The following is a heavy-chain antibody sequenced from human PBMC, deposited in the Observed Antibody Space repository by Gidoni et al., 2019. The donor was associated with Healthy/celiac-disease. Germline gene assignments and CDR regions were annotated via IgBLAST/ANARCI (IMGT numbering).Heavy chain of an antibody. CDR2: IKQDGSEK. CDR3: AVAVAGISSGEEDYYYYGMDV. J-gene: IGHJ6*02. D-gene: IGHD6-19*01. V-gene: IGHV3-7*01. Sequence: EVQLVESGGGLVQPGGSLRLSCAASGFTFSSYWLSWVRQAPGNGLEWVANIKQDGSEKYYVDSVKGRFTISRDNAKNSLYLQMNSLRAEDTAVYYCAVAVAGISSGEEDYYYYGMDVWGQGTTVTVSS. CDR1: GFTFSSYW.